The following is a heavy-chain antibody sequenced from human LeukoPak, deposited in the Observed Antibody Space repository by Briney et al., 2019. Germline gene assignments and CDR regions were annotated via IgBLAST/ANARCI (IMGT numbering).Heavy chain of an antibody. J-gene: IGHJ5*02. Sequence: PSETLSLTCAVYGGSFSGYYWSWIRQPPGKGLEWIGEINHSGSTNYNPSLKSRVIISVGTSKNQFSLKLSSVTAADTAVYYCARGSRSRSRNWFDPWGQGTLVTVSS. CDR3: ARGSRSRSRNWFDP. CDR2: INHSGST. V-gene: IGHV4-34*01. D-gene: IGHD6-13*01. CDR1: GGSFSGYY.